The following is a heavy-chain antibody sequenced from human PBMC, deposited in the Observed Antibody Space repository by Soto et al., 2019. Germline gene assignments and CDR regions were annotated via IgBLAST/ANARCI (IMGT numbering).Heavy chain of an antibody. CDR1: GGSISSGGYY. J-gene: IGHJ4*02. CDR3: ASSGDSSGYFQKTFDY. V-gene: IGHV4-31*03. CDR2: IYYSGST. D-gene: IGHD3-22*01. Sequence: QVQLQESGPGLVKPSQTLSLTCTVSGGSISSGGYYWSWIRQHPGKGLEWIGYIYYSGSTYYNPSLKSRVTISVDTSKNQFSLKLSSVNAADTAVYYCASSGDSSGYFQKTFDYWGQGTLVTVSS.